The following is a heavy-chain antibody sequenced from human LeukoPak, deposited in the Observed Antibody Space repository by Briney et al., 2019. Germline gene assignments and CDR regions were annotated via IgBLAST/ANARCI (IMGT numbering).Heavy chain of an antibody. CDR2: ISAYNGNT. D-gene: IGHD5-12*01. V-gene: IGHV1-18*01. J-gene: IGHJ4*02. Sequence: ASVTVSCKASGYSFPSYVISWVRPAAGQGLDWMGWISAYNGNTNYEQKLQSRVTMTADTSTSTAYMELRSLRSDDTAVYYCAREDGYSDYSPYYFDYWGQGTLVTVSS. CDR1: GYSFPSYV. CDR3: AREDGYSDYSPYYFDY.